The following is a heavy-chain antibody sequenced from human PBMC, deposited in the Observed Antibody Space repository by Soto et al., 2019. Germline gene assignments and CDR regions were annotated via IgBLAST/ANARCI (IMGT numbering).Heavy chain of an antibody. CDR1: GFTFSSYG. Sequence: QVQLVESGGGVVQPGRSLRLSCAASGFTFSSYGMHWVRQAPGKGLEWVAVISYDGSNIYYADPVKGRFTISRDNSKNTLYLQMNSLRAEDTAVYYCAKARRSSWPVNWFDPWGQGTLVTVSS. D-gene: IGHD6-13*01. CDR2: ISYDGSNI. CDR3: AKARRSSWPVNWFDP. J-gene: IGHJ5*02. V-gene: IGHV3-30*18.